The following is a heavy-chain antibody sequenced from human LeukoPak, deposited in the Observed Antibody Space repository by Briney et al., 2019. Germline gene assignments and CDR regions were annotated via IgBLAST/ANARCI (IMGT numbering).Heavy chain of an antibody. CDR2: INPDGSET. V-gene: IGHV3-7*01. Sequence: GGSLRLSYAASGFPFNSYWMSWVRQAPGKGLEWVANINPDGSETRCVDSVKGRFTVSRDNAGNSLFLQVNSLRVEDTAVYYCAGSRVAVTDTLDPWGQGTLVTVSP. J-gene: IGHJ5*02. CDR1: GFPFNSYW. CDR3: AGSRVAVTDTLDP. D-gene: IGHD6-19*01.